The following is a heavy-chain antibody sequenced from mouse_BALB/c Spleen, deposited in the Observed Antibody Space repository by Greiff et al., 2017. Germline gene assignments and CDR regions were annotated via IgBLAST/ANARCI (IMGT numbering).Heavy chain of an antibody. CDR2: ISYSGST. V-gene: IGHV3-2*02. D-gene: IGHD2-1*01. CDR3: ARVNGNLYYYAMDY. J-gene: IGHJ4*01. CDR1: GYSITSDYA. Sequence: EVQLQESGPGLVKPSQSLSLTCPVTGYSITSDYAWNWIRQFPGNKLEWMGYISYSGSTSYNPSLKSRISITRDTSKNQFFLQLNSVTTEDTATYYCARVNGNLYYYAMDYWGQGTSVTVSS.